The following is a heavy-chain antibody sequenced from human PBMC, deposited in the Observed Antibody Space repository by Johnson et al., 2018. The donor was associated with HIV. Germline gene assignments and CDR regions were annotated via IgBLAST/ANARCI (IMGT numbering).Heavy chain of an antibody. Sequence: VQLVESGGGLVQPGGSLRLSCAASGFTFSNYAMHWVRQAPGKGLEYVSAISSDGGSTYYANSVKGRFTISRDNSKNTLYLQMGSLRAEDMAVYYCAREASGSLDAFDIWGQGTMVTVSS. CDR2: ISSDGGST. J-gene: IGHJ3*02. D-gene: IGHD1-26*01. CDR1: GFTFSNYA. V-gene: IGHV3-64*01. CDR3: AREASGSLDAFDI.